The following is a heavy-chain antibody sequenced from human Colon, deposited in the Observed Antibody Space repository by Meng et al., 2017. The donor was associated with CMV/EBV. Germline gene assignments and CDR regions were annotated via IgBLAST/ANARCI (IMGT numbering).Heavy chain of an antibody. CDR2: IGSTGTIA. Sequence: CVGSGLTFSAYAMSWVRQAPGKGLEWVAVIGSTGTIARYADSVKGRFAISRDNSTNTVYLEMNSLRGEDTALYYCAKNGAWFRFDSWGQGTPVTVSS. J-gene: IGHJ4*02. V-gene: IGHV3-23*05. CDR3: AKNGAWFRFDS. D-gene: IGHD3-9*01. CDR1: GLTFSAYA.